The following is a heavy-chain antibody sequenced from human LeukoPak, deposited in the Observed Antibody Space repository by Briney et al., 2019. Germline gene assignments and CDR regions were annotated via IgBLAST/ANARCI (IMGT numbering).Heavy chain of an antibody. V-gene: IGHV4-39*01. CDR1: GASISSSSYY. D-gene: IGHD3-10*01. CDR2: IYYSGST. Sequence: PSETLSLTCTVSGASISSSSYYWGWIRQPPGKGLEWIGTIYYSGSTYYNPSLKSRVTISVDTSKNQFSLKLSSVTAADTAVYYCARRTMVRGVITSYSFDYWGQGTLVTVSS. J-gene: IGHJ4*02. CDR3: ARRTMVRGVITSYSFDY.